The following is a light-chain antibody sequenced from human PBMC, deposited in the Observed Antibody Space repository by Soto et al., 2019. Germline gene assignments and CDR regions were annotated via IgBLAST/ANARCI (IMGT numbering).Light chain of an antibody. Sequence: QSVLTQPASGSGSPGQSITISCTGTSSDVGAYNYVSWYQQHPGKAPKLMIYDVNNRPSGVSNRFSGSKSGNTASLTISGLQARDEADYYCSSYTSSTTDVFGAGTKVTVL. CDR1: SSDVGAYNY. J-gene: IGLJ1*01. V-gene: IGLV2-14*03. CDR3: SSYTSSTTDV. CDR2: DVN.